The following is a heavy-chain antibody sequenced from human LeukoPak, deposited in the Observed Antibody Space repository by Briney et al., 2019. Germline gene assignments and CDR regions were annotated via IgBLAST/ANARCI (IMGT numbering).Heavy chain of an antibody. J-gene: IGHJ6*03. Sequence: ASVKVSCKASGGTFSSYAISWVRQAPGQGLEWMGGIIPIFGTANYAQKFQGRVTITTDESTSTAYMELSSLRSEDTAVYYCARSPVVPAAPPTGYYYYMDVWGKGTTVTVSS. CDR2: IIPIFGTA. D-gene: IGHD2-2*01. CDR1: GGTFSSYA. CDR3: ARSPVVPAAPPTGYYYYMDV. V-gene: IGHV1-69*05.